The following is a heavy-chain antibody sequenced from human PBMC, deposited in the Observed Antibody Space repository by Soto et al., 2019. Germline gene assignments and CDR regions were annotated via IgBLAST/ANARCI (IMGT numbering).Heavy chain of an antibody. Sequence: EVLLVESGGGLVKPGGSLRLSCAASGFTFSSNSMNWVRQAPGKGLEWVSSISSSSSYIYYADSVKGRFTISRDNAKNSLYLQMNSLRAEDMAVYYCARDRGSGWYDHWGQGTLVTVSS. J-gene: IGHJ5*02. CDR1: GFTFSSNS. D-gene: IGHD6-19*01. CDR2: ISSSSSYI. CDR3: ARDRGSGWYDH. V-gene: IGHV3-21*01.